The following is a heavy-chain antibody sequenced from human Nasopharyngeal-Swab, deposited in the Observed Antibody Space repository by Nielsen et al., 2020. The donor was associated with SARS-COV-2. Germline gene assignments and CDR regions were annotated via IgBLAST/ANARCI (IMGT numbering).Heavy chain of an antibody. D-gene: IGHD2-21*01. V-gene: IGHV1-18*01. CDR3: ARDEDCGGDCYKGEWTLGDY. Sequence: WVRQAPGQGLEWMGWISAYNGNTNYAQKLQGRVTITADESTSTAYMELSSLRSEDTAVYYCARDEDCGGDCYKGEWTLGDYWGQGTLVTVSS. J-gene: IGHJ4*02. CDR2: ISAYNGNT.